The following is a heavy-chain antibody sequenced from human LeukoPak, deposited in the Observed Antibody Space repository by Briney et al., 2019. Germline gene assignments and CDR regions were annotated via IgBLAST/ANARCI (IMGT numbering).Heavy chain of an antibody. CDR2: ISAYNGNT. Sequence: ASVKVSCKASGYTFTSYGISWVRQAPGQGLEWMGWISAYNGNTNYAQKLQGRVTMTTDTSTSTAYMELRSLRSDDTAVHYCASAVGGSGSYYSYYMDVWGKGTTVTVSS. CDR3: ASAVGGSGSYYSYYMDV. D-gene: IGHD3-10*01. J-gene: IGHJ6*03. CDR1: GYTFTSYG. V-gene: IGHV1-18*01.